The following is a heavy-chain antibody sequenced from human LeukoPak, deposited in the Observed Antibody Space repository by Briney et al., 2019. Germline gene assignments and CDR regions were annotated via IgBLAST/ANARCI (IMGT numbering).Heavy chain of an antibody. J-gene: IGHJ5*02. CDR2: ISSNNNV. V-gene: IGHV3-69-1*01. CDR1: GFTFSSYA. CDR3: GREDCNNVRCYGASDA. D-gene: IGHD2-2*01. Sequence: GGSMRLSCVGSGFTFSSYAMNWVRQAPGKGLEWVSSISSNNNVYYADSVKGRFTISRDNAKNSPSLQMSSLRGEDTAVYYCGREDCNNVRCYGASDAWGQGTLVTVSS.